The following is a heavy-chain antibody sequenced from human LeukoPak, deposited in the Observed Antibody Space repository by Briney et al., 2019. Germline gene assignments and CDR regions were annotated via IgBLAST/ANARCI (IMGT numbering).Heavy chain of an antibody. Sequence: GGSLRLSCAASGFTFSSYWMSWVRQAPGKGLEWVANIKQDGSEKYYVDSVKGRFTISRDNAKNSLYPQMNSLRAEDTAVYYCAKDIYYSSDYPMGDAFDIWGQGTMVTVSS. J-gene: IGHJ3*02. V-gene: IGHV3-7*01. CDR1: GFTFSSYW. D-gene: IGHD6-19*01. CDR2: IKQDGSEK. CDR3: AKDIYYSSDYPMGDAFDI.